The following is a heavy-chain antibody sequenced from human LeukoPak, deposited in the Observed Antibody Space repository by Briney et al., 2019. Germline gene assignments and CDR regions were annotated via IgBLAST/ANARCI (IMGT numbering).Heavy chain of an antibody. V-gene: IGHV4-4*02. CDR1: GGSITSTNW. Sequence: SETLSLTCGVSGGSITSTNWWSWVRQPPGQGLEWIGEVSLSGLTNYNPSLSSRVIMALDTSKNHLSLHLTSVTAADTVVYYCSRENGAFSPFGYWGQGYLVTVLS. D-gene: IGHD2-8*01. CDR2: VSLSGLT. J-gene: IGHJ4*02. CDR3: SRENGAFSPFGY.